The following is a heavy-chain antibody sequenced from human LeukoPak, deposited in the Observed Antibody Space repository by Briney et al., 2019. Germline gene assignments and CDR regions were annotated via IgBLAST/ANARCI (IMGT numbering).Heavy chain of an antibody. Sequence: PGGSLRLSCAASGFTFSSYWMSWVRQAPGKGLEWVAKIKQDGSEKYYVDSVKGRFTISRDNAKNSLYLQMNSLRAEDTAVYYCAREDYYDSSGSSENFDYWGQGTLVTVSS. V-gene: IGHV3-7*01. CDR1: GFTFSSYW. J-gene: IGHJ4*02. D-gene: IGHD3-22*01. CDR3: AREDYYDSSGSSENFDY. CDR2: IKQDGSEK.